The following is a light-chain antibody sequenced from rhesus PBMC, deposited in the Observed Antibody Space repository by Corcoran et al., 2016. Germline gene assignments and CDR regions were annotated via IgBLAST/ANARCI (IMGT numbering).Light chain of an antibody. J-gene: IGKJ4*01. CDR1: QSVSPS. CDR3: QQYYLWPLP. V-gene: IGKV3-42*02. CDR2: GTT. Sequence: EIVMTQSPATLSLSPGERATLSCRASQSVSPSLAGYQQKPGQAPKLLIYGTTIRATGIPERFSGSGAGTEFTLTISSLEPEDVGVYYCQQYYLWPLPFGGGTEVELK.